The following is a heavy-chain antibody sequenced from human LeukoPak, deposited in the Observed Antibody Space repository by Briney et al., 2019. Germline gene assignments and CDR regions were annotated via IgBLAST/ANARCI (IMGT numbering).Heavy chain of an antibody. CDR3: ATAGLWSSSHAFDI. J-gene: IGHJ3*02. CDR1: GGSISSRSYY. Sequence: KPSETLSLTCTVSGGSISSRSYYWGWIRQPPGKGLEWIGSIYYSGTTYYNPSLKSRVTMSVDTSKNQFSLKLSSVTAADTAVYYCATAGLWSSSHAFDIWGQGTMVTVSS. CDR2: IYYSGTT. V-gene: IGHV4-39*07. D-gene: IGHD6-6*01.